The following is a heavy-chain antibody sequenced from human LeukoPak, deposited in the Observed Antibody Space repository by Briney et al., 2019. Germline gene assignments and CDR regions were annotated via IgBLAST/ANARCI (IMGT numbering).Heavy chain of an antibody. CDR3: TTATYSGSYFLFDY. CDR1: GFTFSNAW. J-gene: IGHJ4*02. CDR2: IKTKTDGGTT. Sequence: GGSLRLSCAASGFTFSNAWMSWVRQAPGKGLEWVGRIKTKTDGGTTDYAAPVKGRFTISRDDSKNTLYLQMNSLKTEDTAVYYCTTATYSGSYFLFDYWGQGTLVTVSS. V-gene: IGHV3-15*01. D-gene: IGHD1-26*01.